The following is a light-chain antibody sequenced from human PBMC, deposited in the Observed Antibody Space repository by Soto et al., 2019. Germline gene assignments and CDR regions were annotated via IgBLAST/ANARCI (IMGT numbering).Light chain of an antibody. CDR3: QQRCNSPVT. CDR1: QSVSSY. J-gene: IGKJ5*01. CDR2: ASS. V-gene: IGKV3-11*01. Sequence: EIELTQSPATLSLSPGERATLTCRASQSVSSYLDWYQQKPGQAPRLLIYASSNRDTGIPARFSGSGFGTDFTLNISSLLPEDFAAYYCQQRCNSPVTFGQGKRLEIK.